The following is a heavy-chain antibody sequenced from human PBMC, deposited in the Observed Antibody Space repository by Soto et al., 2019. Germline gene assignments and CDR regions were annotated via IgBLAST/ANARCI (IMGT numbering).Heavy chain of an antibody. J-gene: IGHJ4*02. CDR3: ARPSGCLYFAY. CDR2: IFYSGST. D-gene: IGHD6-19*01. Sequence: SETLSLSCTVSGDSISSSNYFWGWIRQPPGKGLEWIGTIFYSGSTYYNPSLKSRVTISVDTSKNQFSLRLISVTAADTALYYCARPSGCLYFAYWGQGSLVTVS. CDR1: GDSISSSNYF. V-gene: IGHV4-39*01.